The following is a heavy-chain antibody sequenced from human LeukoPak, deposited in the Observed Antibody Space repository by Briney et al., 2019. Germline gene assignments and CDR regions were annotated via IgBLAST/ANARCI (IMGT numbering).Heavy chain of an antibody. CDR2: ISYDGSNQ. Sequence: GRSLRLSCAASGFTLSSYGIHWVRQAPGKGLEWVAVISYDGSNQYHADSVKGRFTISRDNSKNTLYLQMNSLRAEDSAVYYCAKDLFLYGSSGYPRCPDYWGQGTLVTASS. D-gene: IGHD3-22*01. CDR1: GFTLSSYG. V-gene: IGHV3-30*18. CDR3: AKDLFLYGSSGYPRCPDY. J-gene: IGHJ4*02.